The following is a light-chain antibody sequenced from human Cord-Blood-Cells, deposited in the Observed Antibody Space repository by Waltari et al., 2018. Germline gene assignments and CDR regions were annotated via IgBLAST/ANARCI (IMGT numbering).Light chain of an antibody. Sequence: DIVMTQSPLSLPVTPGEPASISCRSSQSLLHSNGYNYLDWYLQKPGQSPQLLIYLGSNRASGVPDRCSGSGSGTDFTLKISRVEAEDVGVYYCMQALQTPTFRQGTKVEIK. CDR3: MQALQTPT. CDR1: QSLLHSNGYNY. V-gene: IGKV2-28*01. CDR2: LGS. J-gene: IGKJ1*01.